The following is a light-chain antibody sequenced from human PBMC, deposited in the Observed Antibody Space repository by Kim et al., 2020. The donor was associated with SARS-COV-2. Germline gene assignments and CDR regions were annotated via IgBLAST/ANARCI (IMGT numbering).Light chain of an antibody. J-gene: IGLJ1*01. CDR2: EVT. CDR1: SSDVGSYNV. Sequence: QSALTQPASVFGSPGQSITISCTGTSSDVGSYNVVSWYQQHPGKAPKLMIFEVTKRPSGVSNRFSGSKSGNTASLTISGLQAEDEADYYCCSYAISSTYVFGTGTKVTVL. CDR3: CSYAISSTYV. V-gene: IGLV2-23*02.